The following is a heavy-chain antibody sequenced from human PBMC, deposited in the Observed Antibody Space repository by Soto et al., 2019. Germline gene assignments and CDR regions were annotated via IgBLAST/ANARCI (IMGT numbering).Heavy chain of an antibody. Sequence: QVQLQESGPGVVKPSQTLSLTCTVSGGSISSGGYYWSWIRQHPGKGLEWIGYIYYSGSTYYNPSLKSRVTISVDTSKNQFSLKLSSVTAADTAVYSCARVEASNYYYYYGMDVWGQGTTVTVSS. CDR2: IYYSGST. D-gene: IGHD4-4*01. CDR3: ARVEASNYYYYYGMDV. V-gene: IGHV4-31*03. J-gene: IGHJ6*02. CDR1: GGSISSGGYY.